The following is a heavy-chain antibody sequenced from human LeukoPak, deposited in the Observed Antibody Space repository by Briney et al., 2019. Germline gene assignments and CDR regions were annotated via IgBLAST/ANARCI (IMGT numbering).Heavy chain of an antibody. CDR3: ARAPIAVGSYDY. D-gene: IGHD6-19*01. Sequence: SETLSPTCTVSGGSISSSSYYWGWIRQPPGKGLEWIGSIYYSGSTYYNPSLKSRVTISIDKAKNQFSLELTSVTAADTAVYYCARAPIAVGSYDYWGQGTLVTVSS. CDR2: IYYSGST. J-gene: IGHJ4*02. V-gene: IGHV4-39*07. CDR1: GGSISSSSYY.